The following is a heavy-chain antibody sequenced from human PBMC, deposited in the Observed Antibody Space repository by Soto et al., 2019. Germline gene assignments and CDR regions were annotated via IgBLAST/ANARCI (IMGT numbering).Heavy chain of an antibody. CDR2: IYWDDDK. Sequence: QITLKESGPPLVQPTQSLTLTCTFSGFSLSTNGVGVGWIRQPPGKALEWLGLIYWDDDKRYSPSLSSRLTITNDTSKNQVVLTMTNMDPVDTATYYCVHRRTYCSGGSCYSSLFDYWGQGTLVTVSS. D-gene: IGHD2-15*01. J-gene: IGHJ4*02. CDR1: GFSLSTNGVG. V-gene: IGHV2-5*02. CDR3: VHRRTYCSGGSCYSSLFDY.